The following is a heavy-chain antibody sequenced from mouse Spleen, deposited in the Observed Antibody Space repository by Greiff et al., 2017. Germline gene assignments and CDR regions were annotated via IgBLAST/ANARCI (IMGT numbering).Heavy chain of an antibody. CDR2: INPYNGGT. CDR1: GYTFTDYY. V-gene: IGHV1-19*01. Sequence: VQLKQSGPVLVKPGASVKMSCKASGYTFTDYYMNWVKQSHGRSLEWIGVINPYNGGTSYNQKFKGKATLTVDKSSSTAYMELNSLTSEDSAVYYCARPLYYAMDYWGQGTSVTVSS. D-gene: IGHD6-1*01. J-gene: IGHJ4*01. CDR3: ARPLYYAMDY.